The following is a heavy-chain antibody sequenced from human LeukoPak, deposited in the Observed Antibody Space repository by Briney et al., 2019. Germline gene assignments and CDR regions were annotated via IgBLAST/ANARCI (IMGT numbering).Heavy chain of an antibody. J-gene: IGHJ3*02. V-gene: IGHV5-51*01. CDR3: ARRSISGSYFVDAFDI. CDR1: GYSFTSYW. Sequence: GESLKISCKGSGYSFTSYWIGWVRQMPGKGLEWMGIIYPGDSDTRYSPSFQGQVTISADKSISTAYLQWSSLKASDTAMYYCARRSISGSYFVDAFDIWGQGTMVTVSS. D-gene: IGHD1-26*01. CDR2: IYPGDSDT.